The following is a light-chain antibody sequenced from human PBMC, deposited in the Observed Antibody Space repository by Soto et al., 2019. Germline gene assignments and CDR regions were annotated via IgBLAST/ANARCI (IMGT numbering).Light chain of an antibody. CDR3: QQYNKWPPYT. CDR2: GAS. Sequence: EIVMTQSPANLSVSPGERATLSCRASQSVSSNLAWYQQKPGQGPRLLIYGASTRATSIPVRFSGSGSGTESTLTINSLQSEDFAVYYCQQYNKWPPYTFGQGTKLEIK. J-gene: IGKJ2*01. V-gene: IGKV3-15*01. CDR1: QSVSSN.